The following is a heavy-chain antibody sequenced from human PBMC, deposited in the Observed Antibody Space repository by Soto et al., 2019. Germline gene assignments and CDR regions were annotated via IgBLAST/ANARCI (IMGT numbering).Heavy chain of an antibody. Sequence: SLRLSCAASGFTFSSYGMHWVRQAPGKGLEWVAVISYDGSNKYYADSVKGRFTISRDNSKYTLYLQMNSLRAEDTAVYYCAKGHGDYGMDVWGQGTTVTVSS. V-gene: IGHV3-30*18. D-gene: IGHD4-17*01. CDR3: AKGHGDYGMDV. CDR1: GFTFSSYG. CDR2: ISYDGSNK. J-gene: IGHJ6*02.